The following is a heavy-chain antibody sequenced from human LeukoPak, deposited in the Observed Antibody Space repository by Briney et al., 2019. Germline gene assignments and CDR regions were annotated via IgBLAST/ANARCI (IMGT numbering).Heavy chain of an antibody. J-gene: IGHJ6*02. D-gene: IGHD4-17*01. Sequence: PGGSLRLSCAASGFTFSSYAMHWVRQAPGKGLEWVAVISYDGSNKYYADSVKGRFTISRDNSKNTLYLQMNSLRAEDTAVYYCAKVVTTPAYYGMDVWGQGTTVTVSS. V-gene: IGHV3-30-3*01. CDR3: AKVVTTPAYYGMDV. CDR1: GFTFSSYA. CDR2: ISYDGSNK.